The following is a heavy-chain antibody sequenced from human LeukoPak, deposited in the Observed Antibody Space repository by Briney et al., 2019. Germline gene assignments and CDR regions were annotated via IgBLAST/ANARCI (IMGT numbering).Heavy chain of an antibody. D-gene: IGHD3-9*01. CDR1: GFTFSSYE. Sequence: GGSLRLSCAASGFTFSSYEMNWVRQAPGKGLEWVSYISSSGSTIYYADSVKGRFTISRDNAKNSLYLQMNSLRAEDTAVYYCARADILTGYFTFDYRGQGTLVTVSS. CDR3: ARADILTGYFTFDY. V-gene: IGHV3-48*03. J-gene: IGHJ4*02. CDR2: ISSSGSTI.